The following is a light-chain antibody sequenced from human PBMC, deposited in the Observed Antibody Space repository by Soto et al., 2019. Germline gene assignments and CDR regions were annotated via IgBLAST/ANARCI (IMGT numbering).Light chain of an antibody. Sequence: DIQMTQSPSTLSASVGDRVTTTCRASQSISSWLAWYQQKPGKAPKLLIYKASSLDSGVPSRFSGSGSGTEFTLTISSLQPDDFATYYCQQYNTFLWTFGQGTKVEIK. J-gene: IGKJ1*01. CDR2: KAS. V-gene: IGKV1-5*03. CDR3: QQYNTFLWT. CDR1: QSISSW.